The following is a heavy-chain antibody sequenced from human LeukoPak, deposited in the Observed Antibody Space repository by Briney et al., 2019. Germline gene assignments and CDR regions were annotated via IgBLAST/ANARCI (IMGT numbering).Heavy chain of an antibody. D-gene: IGHD2-15*01. Sequence: SSETLSLTCTVSGGSITGYFWSWVRQPPGRGLEWIGYSHYTGSTSYNPSLRSRVTISVDTSKNQFSLNLSSVTAADSAIYYCTRYCGGGSCFSRAFDYWGQGTLVTVSS. J-gene: IGHJ4*02. CDR3: TRYCGGGSCFSRAFDY. V-gene: IGHV4-59*01. CDR2: SHYTGST. CDR1: GGSITGYF.